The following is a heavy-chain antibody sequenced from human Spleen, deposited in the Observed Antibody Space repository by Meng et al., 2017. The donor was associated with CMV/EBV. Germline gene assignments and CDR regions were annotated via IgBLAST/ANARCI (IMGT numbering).Heavy chain of an antibody. J-gene: IGHJ4*02. CDR2: MYHSDSP. V-gene: IGHV4-38-2*02. CDR1: GASIKSGSY. CDR3: ARGLDKRDF. Sequence: SETLSLTCTVSGASIKSGSYWGWVRLVPDKGLQWIGSMYHSDSPFYNPSLKSRVTLSADTSKNEISLKMSHVTAADTAVYYCARGLDKRDFWGQGMLVTVSS.